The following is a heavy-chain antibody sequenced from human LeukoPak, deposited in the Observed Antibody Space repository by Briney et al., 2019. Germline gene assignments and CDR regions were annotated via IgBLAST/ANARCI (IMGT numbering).Heavy chain of an antibody. V-gene: IGHV1-8*01. D-gene: IGHD6-13*01. CDR2: INPKSGRT. CDR3: ARGRSGLAAAGTYDY. CDR1: GYTFTSSD. Sequence: ASVKVSCKASGYTFTSSDINWVRQATGQALEWMGWINPKSGRTGYAKKFQDRVSMTMNTYISTAYMEVSSLRFDDTAVYYCARGRSGLAAAGTYDYWGQGNLITVSS. J-gene: IGHJ4*02.